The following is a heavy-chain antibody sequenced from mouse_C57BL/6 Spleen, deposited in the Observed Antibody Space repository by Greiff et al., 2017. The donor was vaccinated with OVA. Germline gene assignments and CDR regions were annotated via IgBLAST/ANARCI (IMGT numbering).Heavy chain of an antibody. J-gene: IGHJ2*01. CDR1: GYAFSSSW. CDR2: IYPGDGDT. Sequence: QVQLRQSGPELVKPGASVKISCKASGYAFSSSWMNWVKQRPGKGLEWIGRIYPGDGDTNYNGKFKGKATLTADKSSSTAYMQLSSLTSEDSAVYFCALDSSGDGGYWGQGTTLTVSS. D-gene: IGHD3-2*02. CDR3: ALDSSGDGGY. V-gene: IGHV1-82*01.